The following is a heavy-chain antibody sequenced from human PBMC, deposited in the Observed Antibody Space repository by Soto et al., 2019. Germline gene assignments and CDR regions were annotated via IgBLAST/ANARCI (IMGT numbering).Heavy chain of an antibody. CDR2: IYHSGST. V-gene: IGHV4-30-2*01. CDR3: ARAIYMEHYYFDY. Sequence: SETLSLTCAVSGGSISSGGYSWSWIRQPPGKGLEWTGYIYHSGSTYYNPSLKSRVTISVDRSKNQFSLKLSSVTAADTAVYYCARAIYMEHYYFDYWGQGTLVTVSS. D-gene: IGHD1-1*01. CDR1: GGSISSGGYS. J-gene: IGHJ4*02.